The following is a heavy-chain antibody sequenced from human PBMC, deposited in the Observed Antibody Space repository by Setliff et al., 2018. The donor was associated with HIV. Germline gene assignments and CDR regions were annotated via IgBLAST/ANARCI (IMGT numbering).Heavy chain of an antibody. Sequence: GGSLRLSCAASGFTFSSYAMSWVRQAPGKGLEWVSAISGSGGSTYYADSVKVRFTISRDNSKNTLYLQMNSLRAEDTAVYYCAKDRYPIAAAGTPGYFQHWGQGTLVTVSS. J-gene: IGHJ1*01. D-gene: IGHD6-13*01. V-gene: IGHV3-23*01. CDR1: GFTFSSYA. CDR2: ISGSGGST. CDR3: AKDRYPIAAAGTPGYFQH.